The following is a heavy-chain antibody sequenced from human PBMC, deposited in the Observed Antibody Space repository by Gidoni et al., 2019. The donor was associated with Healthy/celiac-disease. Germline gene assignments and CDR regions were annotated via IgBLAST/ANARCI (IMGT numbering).Heavy chain of an antibody. CDR3: AREYYDFWSGSYSDY. Sequence: EVQLLESGGGLVQPGGSLRLSCAASGFTFSSYAMSWVRQAQGKGLEWVSAMRGSGGSTYDADAVKGRFTISRDNSKNTLYLQMNSLRAEDTAVYYCAREYYDFWSGSYSDYWGQGTLVTVSS. D-gene: IGHD3-3*01. V-gene: IGHV3-23*01. CDR1: GFTFSSYA. J-gene: IGHJ4*02. CDR2: MRGSGGST.